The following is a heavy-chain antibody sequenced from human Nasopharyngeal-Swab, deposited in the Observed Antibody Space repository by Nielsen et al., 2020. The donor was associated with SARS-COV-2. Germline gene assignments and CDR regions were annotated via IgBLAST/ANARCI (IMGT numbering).Heavy chain of an antibody. J-gene: IGHJ4*02. V-gene: IGHV3-74*01. CDR1: GFTFSRHW. D-gene: IGHD2-21*02. Sequence: GESLKISCAASGFTFSRHWMHWVRQAPGKGLAWVSRIKGDGSDKRYADSVRGRFTISRDNAKNTLYLQMNSLRADGTAVYYCARDGDQYMFDDWSQGTLVTVSS. CDR2: IKGDGSDK. CDR3: ARDGDQYMFDD.